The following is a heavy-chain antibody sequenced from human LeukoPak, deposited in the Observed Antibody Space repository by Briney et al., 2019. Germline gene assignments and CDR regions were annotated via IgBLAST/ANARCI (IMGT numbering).Heavy chain of an antibody. CDR1: GFTFSSYA. CDR2: IIDSGDIT. Sequence: PGGSLRLSCAASGFTFSSYAMSWVRQAPGKGLEWVSGIIDSGDITYYANSVKGRFTISRDNSKNTLYLQMDSLRAEDTAVYYCAKLGAQEVYNYYVGVWGKGTTVAVSS. J-gene: IGHJ6*03. D-gene: IGHD3-16*01. CDR3: AKLGAQEVYNYYVGV. V-gene: IGHV3-23*01.